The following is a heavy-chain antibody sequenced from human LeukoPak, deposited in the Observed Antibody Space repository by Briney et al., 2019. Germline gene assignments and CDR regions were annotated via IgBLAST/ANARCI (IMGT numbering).Heavy chain of an antibody. Sequence: SETLSLTCTVSGVSISSYYWSWIRQSAGQGLEWIGRIYTSGNTHYNPSLKSRVTMSLDMSKNQFSLRLTSVTAADTAVYYCARSADYGVYNWFDPWGQGTLVTVSS. V-gene: IGHV4-4*07. D-gene: IGHD4-17*01. CDR3: ARSADYGVYNWFDP. J-gene: IGHJ5*02. CDR1: GVSISSYY. CDR2: IYTSGNT.